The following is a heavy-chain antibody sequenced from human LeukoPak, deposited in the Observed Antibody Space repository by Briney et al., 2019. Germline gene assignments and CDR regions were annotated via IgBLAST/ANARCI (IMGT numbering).Heavy chain of an antibody. CDR3: AREASGYYHVFDS. CDR1: GFSLSTYF. V-gene: IGHV3-11*04. J-gene: IGHJ4*02. D-gene: IGHD3-3*01. CDR2: ITNSGRST. Sequence: PGGSLRLSCEASGFSLSTYFMSWIRQAPGKGLEWVSYITNSGRSTKYADAVKGRFTISRDNAKQSVYLEMTDLRAEDTAVYYCAREASGYYHVFDSWGQETLVTVSS.